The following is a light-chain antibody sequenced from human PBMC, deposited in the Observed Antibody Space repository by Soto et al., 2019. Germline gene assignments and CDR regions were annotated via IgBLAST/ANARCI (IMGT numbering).Light chain of an antibody. J-gene: IGLJ3*02. Sequence: QSALTQPASVSGSPGQSITISCTGTSSDLGGYNYVSWYQQYPGKAPKFMIYEVSNRPSGGSNRFSGSEAGNTASLTISGLQAGDEADYYCSSYTSDSTGGFGGGTKVTVL. CDR2: EVS. CDR1: SSDLGGYNY. V-gene: IGLV2-14*01. CDR3: SSYTSDSTGG.